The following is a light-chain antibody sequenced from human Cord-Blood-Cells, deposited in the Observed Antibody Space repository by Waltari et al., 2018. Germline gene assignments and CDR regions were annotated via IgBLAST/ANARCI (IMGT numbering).Light chain of an antibody. CDR1: QSVSSY. J-gene: IGKJ3*01. Sequence: EIVLTQSPATLSSSPGQPATLSCRASQSVSSYLAWYQQKPGQPPRLLIYDASNSTTGIPARLSGSGSEANYTLTNSSLEREDFAVEYCQQRSICLLFTFGAGTKVDIK. CDR3: QQRSICLLFT. V-gene: IGKV3-11*01. CDR2: DAS.